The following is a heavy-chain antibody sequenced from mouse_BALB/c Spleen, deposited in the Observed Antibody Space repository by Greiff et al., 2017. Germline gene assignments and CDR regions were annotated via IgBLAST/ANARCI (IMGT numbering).Heavy chain of an antibody. J-gene: IGHJ3*01. V-gene: IGHV5-12-2*01. Sequence: EVQLVESGGGLVQPGGSLKLSCAASGFTFSSYTMSWVRQTPEKRLEWVAYISNGGGSTYYPDTVKGRFTISRDNAKNTLYLQMSSLKSEDTAMYYCARQRSWFAYWGQGTLVTVSA. CDR3: ARQRSWFAY. CDR1: GFTFSSYT. CDR2: ISNGGGST.